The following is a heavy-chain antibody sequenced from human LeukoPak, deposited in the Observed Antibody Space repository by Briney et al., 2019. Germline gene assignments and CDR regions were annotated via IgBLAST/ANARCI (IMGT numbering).Heavy chain of an antibody. CDR1: GFTFSSYA. CDR3: AKALYCSSTSCYDDQDPYYFDY. CDR2: ISGSGGST. V-gene: IGHV3-23*01. D-gene: IGHD2-2*01. Sequence: AGGSLRLSCAASGFTFSSYAMSWVRQAPGKGLEWVSAISGSGGSTYYADSVKGRFTISRDNSKNTLYLQMNSLRAEDTAVYYCAKALYCSSTSCYDDQDPYYFDYWGQGTLVTVSS. J-gene: IGHJ4*02.